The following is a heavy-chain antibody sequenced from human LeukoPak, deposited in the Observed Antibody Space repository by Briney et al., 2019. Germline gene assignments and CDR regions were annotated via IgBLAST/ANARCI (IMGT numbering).Heavy chain of an antibody. Sequence: ESGPTLVNPTQTLTLTCTFSGFSLSTSGMRVSWIRQPPVKALEWLARIDWDDDKFYSTSLKTRLTISKDTSKNQVVLTMTNMDPVDTATYYCARMVGRGGYQNPFDYWGQGTLVTVSS. J-gene: IGHJ4*02. V-gene: IGHV2-70*04. CDR2: IDWDDDK. CDR3: ARMVGRGGYQNPFDY. CDR1: GFSLSTSGMR. D-gene: IGHD5-24*01.